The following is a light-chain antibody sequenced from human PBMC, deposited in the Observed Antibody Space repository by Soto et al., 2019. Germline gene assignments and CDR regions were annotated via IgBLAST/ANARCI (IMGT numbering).Light chain of an antibody. CDR2: KAS. Sequence: DIQMTPSPSTLSGSVGDRVTITCRASQTISSWLAWYQQKPGKAPKLLIYKASTLKSGVPSRVSGSGSGTEFTLTISSLQPDDFATYYCQHYNSYSEAFGQGTKVDIK. V-gene: IGKV1-5*03. CDR3: QHYNSYSEA. CDR1: QTISSW. J-gene: IGKJ1*01.